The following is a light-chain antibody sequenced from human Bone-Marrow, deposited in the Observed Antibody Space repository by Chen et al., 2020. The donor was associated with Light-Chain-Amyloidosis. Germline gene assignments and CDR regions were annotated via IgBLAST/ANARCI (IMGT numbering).Light chain of an antibody. CDR3: SSYTITNTLV. V-gene: IGLV2-14*01. CDR1: SSDVGGDNH. Sequence: QSALTQPASVSGSPGQSITISCTGTSSDVGGDNHVSWYQQHPDKAPKLMIYEVTNRPLWVPYRCSGSKSDNTASLTISGLQTEDEADYFCSSYTITNTLVFGSGTRVTVL. CDR2: EVT. J-gene: IGLJ1*01.